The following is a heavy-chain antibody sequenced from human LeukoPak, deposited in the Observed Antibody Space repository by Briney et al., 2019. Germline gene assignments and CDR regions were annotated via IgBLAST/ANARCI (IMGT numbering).Heavy chain of an antibody. CDR2: IYSGGST. CDR1: GFTVSSNY. D-gene: IGHD2-21*02. Sequence: GGSLRLSCAASGFTVSSNYMSWVRQAPGKGLEWVSVIYSGGSTYYADSVKGRFTISRDNTKNTLYLQMNSLRAEDTAVYYCARDCGGDCYSGGAFDIWGQGTMVTVSS. CDR3: ARDCGGDCYSGGAFDI. J-gene: IGHJ3*02. V-gene: IGHV3-53*01.